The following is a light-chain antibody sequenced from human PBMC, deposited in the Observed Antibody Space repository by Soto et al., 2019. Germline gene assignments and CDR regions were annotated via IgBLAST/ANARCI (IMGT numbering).Light chain of an antibody. Sequence: QSVLTQPPSASGTPGQRVTISCSGRSSDIGSNTVNWYQQLPGTAPKLLIYRDNHRPSGIPDRFSGSKSGTSASLDISGLPSGDEADYYCTAWDGSLNVRLFGGGTKLTVL. CDR2: RDN. J-gene: IGLJ3*02. V-gene: IGLV1-44*01. CDR1: SSDIGSNT. CDR3: TAWDGSLNVRL.